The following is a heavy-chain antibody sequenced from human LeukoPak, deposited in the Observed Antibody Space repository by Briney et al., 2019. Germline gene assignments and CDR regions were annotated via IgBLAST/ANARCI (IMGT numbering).Heavy chain of an antibody. V-gene: IGHV4-4*07. Sequence: PSETLSLTCTVSGGSISSYYWNWIRQPAGKGLEWIGRIYTSGSTNYNPSLKSRVTMSVDTSKNQFSLKLSSVTAADTAVYYCARVGSTVRMAAAGNDAFDIWGQGTMVTVSS. CDR3: ARVGSTVRMAAAGNDAFDI. D-gene: IGHD6-13*01. CDR1: GGSISSYY. CDR2: IYTSGST. J-gene: IGHJ3*02.